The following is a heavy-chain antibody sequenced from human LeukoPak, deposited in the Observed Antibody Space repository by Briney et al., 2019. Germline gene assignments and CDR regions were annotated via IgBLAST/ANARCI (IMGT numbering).Heavy chain of an antibody. D-gene: IGHD3-3*01. CDR2: IYYSGST. CDR3: ARGLEWLFYYFDY. CDR1: GGSISSYY. J-gene: IGHJ4*02. Sequence: PSETLSLTCIVSGGSISSYYWSWIRQPPGKGLEWIGYIYYSGSTNYNPSLKSRVTISVDTSKNQFSLKLSSVTAADTAVYYCARGLEWLFYYFDYWGQGTLVTVSS. V-gene: IGHV4-59*01.